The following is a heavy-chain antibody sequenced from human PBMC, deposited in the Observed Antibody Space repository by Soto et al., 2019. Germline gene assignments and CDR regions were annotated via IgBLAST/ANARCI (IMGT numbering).Heavy chain of an antibody. J-gene: IGHJ6*03. V-gene: IGHV3-21*01. CDR1: GFTFSSYS. Sequence: GGSLRLACAASGFTFSSYSMNWVRQAPGKGLEWVSSISSSSSYIYYADSVKGRFTISRDNAKNSLYLQMNSLRAEDTAVYYSARDLAVPAAIMSYYYYMDVWGKGTTVTVSS. CDR2: ISSSSSYI. CDR3: ARDLAVPAAIMSYYYYMDV. D-gene: IGHD2-2*01.